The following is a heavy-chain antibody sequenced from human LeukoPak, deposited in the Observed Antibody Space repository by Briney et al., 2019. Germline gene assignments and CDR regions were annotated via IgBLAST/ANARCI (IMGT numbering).Heavy chain of an antibody. CDR3: ARDRTTARGNQGGFDY. CDR2: IFSSRST. Sequence: SETLSLTCTVSGDSITSYYWSWIRQPPGQGLEWIGYIFSSRSTNCNPSLKSRVTISMDTSKNQFSLKLSSVTAADTAVYYCARDRTTARGNQGGFDYWGQGTLVTVSS. J-gene: IGHJ4*02. V-gene: IGHV4-59*01. CDR1: GDSITSYY. D-gene: IGHD4-17*01.